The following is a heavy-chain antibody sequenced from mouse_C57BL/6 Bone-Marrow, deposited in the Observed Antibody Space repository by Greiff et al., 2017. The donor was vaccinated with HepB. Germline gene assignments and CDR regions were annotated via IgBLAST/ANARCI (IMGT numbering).Heavy chain of an antibody. CDR2: ISDGSSYT. D-gene: IGHD2-4*01. V-gene: IGHV5-4*01. J-gene: IGHJ3*01. Sequence: EVKLMESGGGLVQPGGSLKLSCAASGFTFSRYAMSWVRQTPEKRLEWVATISDGSSYTYYPDNVKGRFTVSRDNAKNNLYLHMSHLKYEDTAMYYGARDFYEYDKGAWFAYWGQGTLVTVSA. CDR1: GFTFSRYA. CDR3: ARDFYEYDKGAWFAY.